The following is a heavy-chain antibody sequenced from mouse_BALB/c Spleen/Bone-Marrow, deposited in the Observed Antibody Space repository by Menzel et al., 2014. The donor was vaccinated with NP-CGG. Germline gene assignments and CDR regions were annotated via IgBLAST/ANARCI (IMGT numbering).Heavy chain of an antibody. D-gene: IGHD2-1*01. Sequence: EENLMESGVGLVKPGGSLKLSCAASGFIFSSYTMSWVRQTPEKRLEWVATISSGGSYTYYPDSVKGRFTISRDNAKNTLYLQMSSLKSEDTAMYYCTRDGKGNYDYAMDYWGQGTSVTVSS. CDR2: ISSGGSYT. CDR1: GFIFSSYT. V-gene: IGHV5-6-4*01. J-gene: IGHJ4*01. CDR3: TRDGKGNYDYAMDY.